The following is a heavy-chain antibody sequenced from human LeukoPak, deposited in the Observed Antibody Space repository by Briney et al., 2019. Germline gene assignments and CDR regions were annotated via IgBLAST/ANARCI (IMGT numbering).Heavy chain of an antibody. CDR1: GYTFVSYG. CDR2: INTYNGNT. J-gene: IGHJ6*03. D-gene: IGHD2-2*01. V-gene: IGHV1-18*01. Sequence: GASVKVSCKASGYTFVSYGITWVRQAPGQGHEGMGWINTYNGNTNYAQKLQGRVTMTTHTSTSTAYMELRSLRSDDTAVYYCARRGPYCSSSSCYDGHYYYYYFMVVWGNGTTVTVSS. CDR3: ARRGPYCSSSSCYDGHYYYYYFMVV.